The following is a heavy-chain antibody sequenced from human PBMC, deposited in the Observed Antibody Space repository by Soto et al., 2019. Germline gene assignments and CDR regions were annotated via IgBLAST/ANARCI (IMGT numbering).Heavy chain of an antibody. J-gene: IGHJ4*02. V-gene: IGHV4-38-2*01. CDR3: AKYQYDSSGREDEH. CDR1: GYSINRGYY. D-gene: IGHD3-22*01. Sequence: SETLSLTCSVSGYSINRGYYWCWIRQAPGKGLEWIGSIYHRGATYYAPSLKARAANSLDTSNNHFTLRLTSVTVADTAIYHCAKYQYDSSGREDEHWGQGTLVTVSS. CDR2: IYHRGAT.